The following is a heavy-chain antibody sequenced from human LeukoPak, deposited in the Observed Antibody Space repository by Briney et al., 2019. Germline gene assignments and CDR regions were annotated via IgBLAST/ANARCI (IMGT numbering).Heavy chain of an antibody. CDR3: AKDRVGPNWNYEVVGPTFDY. CDR2: ISGSGGST. Sequence: AGGSLRLSCAASGFTFSSYAMSWVRQAPGKGLEWVSAISGSGGSTYYADSVKGRFTISRDNSKNTLYLQMNSLRAEDTAVYYCAKDRVGPNWNYEVVGPTFDYWGQGTLVTVSS. V-gene: IGHV3-23*01. CDR1: GFTFSSYA. D-gene: IGHD1-7*01. J-gene: IGHJ4*02.